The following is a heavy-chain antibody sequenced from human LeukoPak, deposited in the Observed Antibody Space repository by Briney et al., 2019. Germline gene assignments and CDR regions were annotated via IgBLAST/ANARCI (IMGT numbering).Heavy chain of an antibody. CDR3: ARGLESGHDGPLDY. V-gene: IGHV4-34*01. Sequence: PSETLSLTCAVYGESSSGYYWSWVRQPPGKGLEWLGEINRSGSINYIPSLKSRVSISIDPSKNQVSLELRSVTAADTAVYYCARGLESGHDGPLDYWGQGTLVTVSS. J-gene: IGHJ4*02. D-gene: IGHD5-12*01. CDR2: INRSGSI. CDR1: GESSSGYY.